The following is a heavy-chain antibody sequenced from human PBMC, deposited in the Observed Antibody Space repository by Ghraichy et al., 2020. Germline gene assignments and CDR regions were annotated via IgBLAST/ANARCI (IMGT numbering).Heavy chain of an antibody. V-gene: IGHV1-24*01. CDR2: FDPEDGET. CDR3: ATALRHFWSGYYTNDAFDI. Sequence: ASVKVSCKVSGYTLTELSMHWVRQAPGKGLEWMGGFDPEDGETIYAQKFQGRVTMTGDTSTDTAYMELSSLRSEATAVYYCATALRHFWSGYYTNDAFDIWGQGTMVTVSS. D-gene: IGHD3-3*02. J-gene: IGHJ3*02. CDR1: GYTLTELS.